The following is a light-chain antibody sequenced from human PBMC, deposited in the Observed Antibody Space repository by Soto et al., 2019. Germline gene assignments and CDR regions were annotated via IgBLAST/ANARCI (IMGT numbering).Light chain of an antibody. Sequence: QSVLTQPPSVSGAPGQRVTISCTGSSSNIGAGYDVHWYQQLPGTAPKLLIYGNSNRPSGVPDRFSGSKSGTSASLAITGLQAEDEAAYYCQSYDSSGDVVFGGGTKLTVL. CDR3: QSYDSSGDVV. CDR1: SSNIGAGYD. CDR2: GNS. V-gene: IGLV1-40*01. J-gene: IGLJ2*01.